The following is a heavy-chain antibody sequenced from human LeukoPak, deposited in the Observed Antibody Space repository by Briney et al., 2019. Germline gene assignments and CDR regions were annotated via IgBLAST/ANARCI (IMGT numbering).Heavy chain of an antibody. J-gene: IGHJ6*02. Sequence: GGSLRLSCAASGFTFSNYWMHWVRQVPGKGLVWVSHINTDGTSTSYADSVKGRFTISRDIAKNTLYLQMNSLRDEDTAVYYCARVVPAFWGMDVWGQGTTVTVSS. CDR3: ARVVPAFWGMDV. V-gene: IGHV3-74*01. D-gene: IGHD2-2*01. CDR2: INTDGTST. CDR1: GFTFSNYW.